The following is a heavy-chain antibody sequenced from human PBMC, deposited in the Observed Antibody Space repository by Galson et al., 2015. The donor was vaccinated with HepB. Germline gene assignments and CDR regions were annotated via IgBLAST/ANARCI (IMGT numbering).Heavy chain of an antibody. D-gene: IGHD4-11*01. CDR1: GFTFSSYA. CDR2: ISSSGGST. V-gene: IGHV3-23*01. J-gene: IGHJ4*02. Sequence: SLRLSCAASGFTFSSYAMSWVRQAPGKGLEWVSAISSSGGSTYYADSVKGRFTISRDSSKNTLYLQMNSLRAEDTAVYSCAKVVTTAIYFDYWGQGTLVTVSS. CDR3: AKVVTTAIYFDY.